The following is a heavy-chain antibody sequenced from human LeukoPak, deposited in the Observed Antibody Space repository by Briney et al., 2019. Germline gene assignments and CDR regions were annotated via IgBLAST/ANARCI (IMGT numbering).Heavy chain of an antibody. Sequence: ASVKVSCKASGGTFSSYAISWVRQAPGQGLEWMGGIIPIFGTANYAQKFQGRVTITTDESTSTAYMELSSLRSEDTAVYYCARDRLKYSSSSTFYYYYMDVWGKGTPVTVSS. CDR3: ARDRLKYSSSSTFYYYYMDV. J-gene: IGHJ6*03. CDR1: GGTFSSYA. CDR2: IIPIFGTA. V-gene: IGHV1-69*05. D-gene: IGHD6-6*01.